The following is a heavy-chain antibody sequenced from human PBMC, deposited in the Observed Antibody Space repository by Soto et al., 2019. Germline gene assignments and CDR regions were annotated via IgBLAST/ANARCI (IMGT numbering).Heavy chain of an antibody. V-gene: IGHV1-69*02. D-gene: IGHD3-10*01. CDR1: RGILNYNT. Sequence: QVQLVQSGAEVKKSGSSVKVSCTASRGILNYNTLSWVRQAPGQGLEWLGRVIPMVEMSSYAQKFQGRVTITADKSTSTVYMVLTNLRSEDTAVYFCATNHGSGSTHFDSWGQGTLVTVS. CDR2: VIPMVEMS. CDR3: ATNHGSGSTHFDS. J-gene: IGHJ4*02.